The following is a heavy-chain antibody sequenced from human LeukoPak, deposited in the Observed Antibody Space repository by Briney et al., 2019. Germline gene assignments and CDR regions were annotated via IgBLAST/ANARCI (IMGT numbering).Heavy chain of an antibody. V-gene: IGHV4-59*01. CDR3: ARVQPYSSSATFYYYYGMDV. CDR2: IYYSGST. Sequence: SETLSLTCTVSGGSISSYYWSWIRQPPGKGLEWIGYIYYSGSTNYNPSLKSRVTISVDTSKNQFSLKLSSVTAADTAVYHCARVQPYSSSATFYYYYGMDVWGQGTTVTVSS. CDR1: GGSISSYY. D-gene: IGHD6-6*01. J-gene: IGHJ6*02.